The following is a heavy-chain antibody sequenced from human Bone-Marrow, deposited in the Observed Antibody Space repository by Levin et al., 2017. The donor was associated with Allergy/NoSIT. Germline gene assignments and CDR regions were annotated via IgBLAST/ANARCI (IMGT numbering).Heavy chain of an antibody. J-gene: IGHJ1*01. Sequence: SQTLSLTCAVYGGSFSGYYWSWIRQPPGKGLEWIGEINHSGSTNYNPSLKSRVTISVDTSKNQFSLKLSSVTAADTAVYYCARIGYSYGLYNAEYFQHWGQGTLVTVSS. V-gene: IGHV4-34*01. CDR3: ARIGYSYGLYNAEYFQH. CDR1: GGSFSGYY. D-gene: IGHD5-18*01. CDR2: INHSGST.